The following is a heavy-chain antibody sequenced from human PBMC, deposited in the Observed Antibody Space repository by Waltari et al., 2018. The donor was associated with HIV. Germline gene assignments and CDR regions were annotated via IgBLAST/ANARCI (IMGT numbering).Heavy chain of an antibody. Sequence: QVQLVQSGSELKKPGASVKVSCKGSGYSFTKYGINWVRQAPGEGLEWMGWINTNTGKPTYAQDFTGRFVFSSDTSSYTAYLEMHSLRSEDTAIYYCARDPPTTYYDDTHNRGWFDPWGQGTLVTVSS. J-gene: IGHJ5*02. CDR3: ARDPPTTYYDDTHNRGWFDP. V-gene: IGHV7-4-1*01. D-gene: IGHD3-22*01. CDR1: GYSFTKYG. CDR2: INTNTGKP.